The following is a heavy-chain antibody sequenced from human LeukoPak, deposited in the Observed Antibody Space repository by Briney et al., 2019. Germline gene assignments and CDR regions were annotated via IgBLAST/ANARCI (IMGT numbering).Heavy chain of an antibody. CDR3: ARGWELNAFDI. Sequence: QPGGSLRLSCAASGFTSSSYWMHWVRQAPGKGLVWVSRINSDGSRTRYADSVKGRFTISRDNAKNTLYLQMKSLRVEDTAVYYCARGWELNAFDIWGQGTMVTVSS. CDR2: INSDGSRT. V-gene: IGHV3-74*01. J-gene: IGHJ3*02. CDR1: GFTSSSYW. D-gene: IGHD1-26*01.